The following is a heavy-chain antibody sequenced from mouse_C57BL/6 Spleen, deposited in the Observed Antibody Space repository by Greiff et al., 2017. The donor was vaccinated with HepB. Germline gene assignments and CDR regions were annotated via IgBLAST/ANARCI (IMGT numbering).Heavy chain of an antibody. CDR3: ARPFPYDYGKDAMDY. D-gene: IGHD1-1*01. J-gene: IGHJ4*01. Sequence: EVQLQESGGDLVKPGGSLKLSCAASGFTFSSYGMSWVRQTPDKRLEWVATISSGGSYTYYPDSVKGRFTISRDNAKNTLYLQMSSLKSEDTAMYYCARPFPYDYGKDAMDYWGQGTSVTVSS. V-gene: IGHV5-6*01. CDR2: ISSGGSYT. CDR1: GFTFSSYG.